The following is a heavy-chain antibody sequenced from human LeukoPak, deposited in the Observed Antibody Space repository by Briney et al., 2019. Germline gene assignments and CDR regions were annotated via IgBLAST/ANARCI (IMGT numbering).Heavy chain of an antibody. CDR2: IRSKAFGGTP. Sequence: AGGSLRLSCSASGFTFDDYAVSWFRQAPGKGLEWVGFIRSKAFGGTPEYAASVRGRFTISRDDSKSIAYLQMNSLKTEDTAVYYCANTSSGRKKYWFDPWGQGTLVTVSS. D-gene: IGHD5-12*01. V-gene: IGHV3-49*03. CDR1: GFTFDDYA. J-gene: IGHJ5*02. CDR3: ANTSSGRKKYWFDP.